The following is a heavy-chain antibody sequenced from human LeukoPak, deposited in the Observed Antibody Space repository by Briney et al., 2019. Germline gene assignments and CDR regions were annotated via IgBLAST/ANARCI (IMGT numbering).Heavy chain of an antibody. Sequence: PGGSLRLSCAASGFTFSSYGMHWVRQAPGKGLEWVAVIWYDGSNKYYADSVKGRFTISRDNSKNTLYLQMNSLRAGDTAVYYCAKTLGYSGYFSPWGQGTLVTVSS. J-gene: IGHJ5*02. V-gene: IGHV3-33*06. CDR3: AKTLGYSGYFSP. CDR2: IWYDGSNK. D-gene: IGHD3-22*01. CDR1: GFTFSSYG.